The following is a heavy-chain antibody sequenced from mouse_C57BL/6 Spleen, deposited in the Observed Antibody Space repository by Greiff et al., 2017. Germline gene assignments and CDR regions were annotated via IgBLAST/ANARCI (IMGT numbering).Heavy chain of an antibody. J-gene: IGHJ3*01. V-gene: IGHV1-15*01. CDR1: GYTFTDYE. CDR3: ARERTY. CDR2: IDPENGGT. Sequence: VQLQQSGAELVRPGASVTLSCKASGYTFTDYEMHWVKQTPVHGLEWIGAIDPENGGTAYNQKFKGKAKLTADKSSSTAYMALRSLTSEDSAGYYCARERTYWGQGTLVTVSA.